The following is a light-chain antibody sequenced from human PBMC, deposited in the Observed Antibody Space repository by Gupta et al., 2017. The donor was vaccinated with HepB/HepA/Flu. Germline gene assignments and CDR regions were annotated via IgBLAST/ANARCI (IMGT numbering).Light chain of an antibody. CDR2: DVT. CDR1: SSDVGRYNY. V-gene: IGLV2-14*03. CDR3: ISYTNSATWV. Sequence: HSALTQPASVSGSPGQSITISCTGTSSDVGRYNYVAWSQQHPGKAPKVMIYDVTNRPSGVSDRLSGSKSGNTASLTISGLQTEDEADYYCISYTNSATWVFGGGTKLTVL. J-gene: IGLJ3*02.